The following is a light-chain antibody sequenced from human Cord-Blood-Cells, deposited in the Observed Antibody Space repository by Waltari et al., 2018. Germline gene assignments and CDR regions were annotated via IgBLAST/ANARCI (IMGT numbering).Light chain of an antibody. Sequence: DIVMTQSPDSLAVSLGERATINFKSSQSVLYSSNNKNYLAWYQQKPGHPPKLLLYWASTRESGVPDPFSGSGSGTDFTLTISSLQAEDVAVYYCQQYYSTPYTFGQGTKLEIK. CDR2: WAS. J-gene: IGKJ2*01. CDR3: QQYYSTPYT. V-gene: IGKV4-1*01. CDR1: QSVLYSSNNKNY.